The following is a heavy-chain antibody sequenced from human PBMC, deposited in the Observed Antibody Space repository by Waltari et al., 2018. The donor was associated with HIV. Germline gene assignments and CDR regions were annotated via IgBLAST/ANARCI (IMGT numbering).Heavy chain of an antibody. D-gene: IGHD3-22*01. CDR2: VYSDGTT. CDR3: AREVFYYDNSGHPGWFDP. J-gene: IGHJ5*02. CDR1: ALTVGSSS. V-gene: IGHV3-66*01. Sequence: VRLVESGGALVRPGGGLRPPCTASALTVGSSSLTWVRHASGKGLEWVSTVYSDGTTVYADSVKGRFSTSRDTSKNILHLLMDSLRVDDTAVYYCAREVFYYDNSGHPGWFDPWGQGTLVAVSS.